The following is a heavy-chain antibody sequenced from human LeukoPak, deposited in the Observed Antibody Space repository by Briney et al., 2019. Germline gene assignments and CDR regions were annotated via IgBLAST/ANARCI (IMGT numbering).Heavy chain of an antibody. D-gene: IGHD6-13*01. J-gene: IGHJ6*03. CDR3: ARVYIAAAGTFPYYYYMDV. CDR1: GGSFSGYS. V-gene: IGHV4-34*01. Sequence: SETLSLTCEVYGGSFSGYSWSWIRQPPGKGLEWIGEMNYSGSTNYNPSLKSRVTISVDTSKNQVSLKLSSVTAADTAVYYCARVYIAAAGTFPYYYYMDVWGKGTTVTVSS. CDR2: MNYSGST.